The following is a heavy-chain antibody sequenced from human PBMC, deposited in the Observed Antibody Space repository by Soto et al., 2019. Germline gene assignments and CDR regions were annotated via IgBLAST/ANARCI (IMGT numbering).Heavy chain of an antibody. Sequence: PGGSLRLSCAATGFTFSSYAMKWVRQAPGKGLEWVAGISATRGTTYYADSGKGRFTISRDTSKNTLFLDMNSLRDDDTAIYYCAKGPTGRTWASKKYYYYGMDVWGQGATVTFS. CDR3: AKGPTGRTWASKKYYYYGMDV. J-gene: IGHJ6*02. V-gene: IGHV3-23*01. CDR2: ISATRGTT. D-gene: IGHD1-26*01. CDR1: GFTFSSYA.